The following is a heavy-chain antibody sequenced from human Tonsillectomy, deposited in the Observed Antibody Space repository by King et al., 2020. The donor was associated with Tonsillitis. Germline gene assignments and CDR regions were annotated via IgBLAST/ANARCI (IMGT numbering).Heavy chain of an antibody. CDR2: IYYSGST. V-gene: IGHV4-59*01. D-gene: IGHD3-22*01. CDR1: GGSISNSY. J-gene: IGHJ3*02. CDR3: ARGLSEIAVIISAGSEHAFDI. Sequence: QLQESGPGLVKPSETLSLTCNVSGGSISNSYWSWIRQPPGKGLEWIGSIYYSGSTNYNPSLKSRVTISIDTSKNRFSLRLDSVTAADTAVYYCARGLSEIAVIISAGSEHAFDIWGQGTMVTVSS.